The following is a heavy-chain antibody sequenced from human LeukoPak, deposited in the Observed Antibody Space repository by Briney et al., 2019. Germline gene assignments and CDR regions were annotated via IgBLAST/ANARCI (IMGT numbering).Heavy chain of an antibody. Sequence: GGSLRLSCAASGFTFSSYAMSWVPQAPGRVLEWDSAISGSGGSTYYADSVKGRFTISRDSSKNTLFLQMNRLRPEDAAVYYCAKAPVTTCRGAFCYPFDYWGLGTLVTVSS. D-gene: IGHD2-15*01. CDR3: AKAPVTTCRGAFCYPFDY. V-gene: IGHV3-23*01. CDR1: GFTFSSYA. CDR2: ISGSGGST. J-gene: IGHJ4*02.